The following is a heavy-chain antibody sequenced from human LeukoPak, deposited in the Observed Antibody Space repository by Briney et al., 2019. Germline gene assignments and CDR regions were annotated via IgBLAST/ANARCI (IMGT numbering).Heavy chain of an antibody. CDR2: INPNSGGT. Sequence: ASVKVSCRASGYTFTGYYMHWVRQVPGQGLEWMGWINPNSGGTNYAQKFQGRVTMTRDTSISTAYMELSRLRSDDTAVYYCARGDGIGFHFFDYWGQGTLVTVSS. D-gene: IGHD1-26*01. CDR1: GYTFTGYY. V-gene: IGHV1-2*02. J-gene: IGHJ4*02. CDR3: ARGDGIGFHFFDY.